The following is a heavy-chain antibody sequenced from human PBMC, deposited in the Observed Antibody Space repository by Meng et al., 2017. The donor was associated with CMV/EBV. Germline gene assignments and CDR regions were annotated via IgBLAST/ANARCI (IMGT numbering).Heavy chain of an antibody. CDR2: INHSGST. J-gene: IGHJ5*02. CDR3: ARGGNWFDP. V-gene: IGHV4-34*01. CDR1: GWAFSGYY. Sequence: VELRGWGAGLLKPSGTLYLTFAVYGWAFSGYYWGWIRQPPGKGLEWIGEINHSGSTNYNPSLKSRVTISVDTSKNQFSLKLSSVSAADTAVYYCARGGNWFDPWGQGTLVTVSS.